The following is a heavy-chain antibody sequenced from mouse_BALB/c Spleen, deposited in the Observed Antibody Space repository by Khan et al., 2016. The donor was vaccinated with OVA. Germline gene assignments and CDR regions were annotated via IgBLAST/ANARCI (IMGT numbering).Heavy chain of an antibody. CDR2: ISSGDTYT. D-gene: IGHD1-1*01. Sequence: EVKLMESGGGLVKPGGSLKLSCAASGFTFSSYAMSWVRQTPEKRLEWVATISSGDTYTYYPDSVKGRFTISRDNAKNTLYLQMSSLRSEDTAMXYCARPPITTVVATSYWFFDVWGAGTTVTVST. CDR1: GFTFSSYA. J-gene: IGHJ1*01. CDR3: ARPPITTVVATSYWFFDV. V-gene: IGHV5-9-3*01.